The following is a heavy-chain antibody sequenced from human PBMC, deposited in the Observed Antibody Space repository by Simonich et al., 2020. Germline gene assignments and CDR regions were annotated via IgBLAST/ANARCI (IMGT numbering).Heavy chain of an antibody. D-gene: IGHD6-13*01. Sequence: QVQLVESGGGVVQPGRSLRLSCAASGFTFSSYGMHWVRQATGKGLGGVAVIVYDGSNKDYADSVKGRFTISRDNAKNSLYLQMNSLRAEDTAVYYCARDSSSWYYFDYWGQGTLVTVSS. CDR3: ARDSSSWYYFDY. J-gene: IGHJ4*02. CDR1: GFTFSSYG. CDR2: IVYDGSNK. V-gene: IGHV3-33*01.